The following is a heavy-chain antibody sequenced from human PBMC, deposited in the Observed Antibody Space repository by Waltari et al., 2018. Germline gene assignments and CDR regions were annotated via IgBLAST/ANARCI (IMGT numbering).Heavy chain of an antibody. CDR1: Y. V-gene: IGHV1-2*02. CDR3: ARGGGRWVFYDY. Sequence: YIHWVSKTPCQGLEEMGWMGPNTGATNYAQKFQGSVTMTRDTSISTADMELSRLTFDDTAVYYCARGGGRWVFYDYWGQGTRVTVSS. CDR2: MGPNTGAT. D-gene: IGHD1-26*01. J-gene: IGHJ4*02.